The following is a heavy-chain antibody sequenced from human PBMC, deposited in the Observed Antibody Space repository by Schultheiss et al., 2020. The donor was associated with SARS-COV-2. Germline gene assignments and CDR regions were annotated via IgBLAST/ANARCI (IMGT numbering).Heavy chain of an antibody. D-gene: IGHD2-21*01. CDR1: GFTFSSYG. V-gene: IGHV3-33*01. CDR2: IWYDGSNK. J-gene: IGHJ6*02. CDR3: ARQGGLWWLYHYYYGMDV. Sequence: GGSLRLSCAASGFTFSSYGMHWVRQAPGKGLEWVAVIWYDGSNKYYADSVKGRFTISRDNSKNTLYLQMNSLRAEDTAVYYCARQGGLWWLYHYYYGMDVWGQGTTVTVSS.